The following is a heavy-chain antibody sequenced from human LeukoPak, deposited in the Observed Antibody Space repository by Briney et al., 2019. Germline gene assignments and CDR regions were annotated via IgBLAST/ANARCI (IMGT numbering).Heavy chain of an antibody. D-gene: IGHD2-2*01. CDR3: AKDPWDIVVVPAEYVGAFDI. V-gene: IGHV3-23*01. J-gene: IGHJ3*02. CDR2: ISGSGGST. Sequence: PGGSLRLSCAASGFTFSSYSMNWVRQAPGKGLEWVSAISGSGGSTYYADSVKGRFTISRDNSKNTLYLQMNSLRAEDTAVYYCAKDPWDIVVVPAEYVGAFDIWGQGTMVTASS. CDR1: GFTFSSYS.